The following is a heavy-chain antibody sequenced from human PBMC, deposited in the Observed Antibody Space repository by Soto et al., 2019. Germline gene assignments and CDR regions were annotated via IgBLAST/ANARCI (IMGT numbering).Heavy chain of an antibody. CDR1: GDSVTGHY. CDR2: MHYTGFS. D-gene: IGHD6-19*01. Sequence: PSETLSLTCSFSGDSVTGHYLTWIRQSPEKGLEWIGYMHYTGFSHYNPSLKSRVTISVDTPKNQFTLKLRSVTAADTAVYYCARHLHYRAVAGQNWFDPWGQGTLVTVSS. V-gene: IGHV4-59*08. J-gene: IGHJ5*02. CDR3: ARHLHYRAVAGQNWFDP.